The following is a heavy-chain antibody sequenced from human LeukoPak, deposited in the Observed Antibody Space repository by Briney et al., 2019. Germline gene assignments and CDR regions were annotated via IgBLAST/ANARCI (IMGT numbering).Heavy chain of an antibody. CDR3: ARHLTTGNFDS. D-gene: IGHD4-11*01. CDR2: IYPGDSDT. CDR1: GYSFTNYW. V-gene: IGHV5-51*01. J-gene: IGHJ4*02. Sequence: GEPLKISCECSGYSFTNYWNGWVRPMPGKGLEWMGIIYPGDSDTRYSPSFQGLVTISADKSISTAYLQWSSLKASVTAMYYCARHLTTGNFDSWGQGTLVTVSS.